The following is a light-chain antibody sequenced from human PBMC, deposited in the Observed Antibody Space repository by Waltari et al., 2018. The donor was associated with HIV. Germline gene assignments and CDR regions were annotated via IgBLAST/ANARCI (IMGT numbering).Light chain of an antibody. CDR1: QTISDY. V-gene: IGKV1-39*01. J-gene: IGKJ2*03. CDR3: QQSQSPPYS. CDR2: AAS. Sequence: DIQMTQYPPSLSASVGERVTISCRASQTISDYLNWFQWKPGKAPKLLIYAASNLQNGVPSRFRGSGSGTDFTLTINGLQPEDFASYFCQQSQSPPYSFGQGTKVEIK.